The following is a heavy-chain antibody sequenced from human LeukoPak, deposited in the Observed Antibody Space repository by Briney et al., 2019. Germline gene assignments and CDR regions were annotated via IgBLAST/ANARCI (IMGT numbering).Heavy chain of an antibody. CDR3: ASYYYYGSGSSSLFDY. CDR1: GFTVSSNY. CDR2: IYSGGST. Sequence: GGSLRLSCEASGFTVSSNYMSWVRQAPGKGLEWVSVIYSGGSTYYADSVKGRFTISRDNSKNTLYLQMNSLRAEDTAVYYCASYYYYGSGSSSLFDYWGQGTLVTVSS. D-gene: IGHD3-10*01. J-gene: IGHJ4*02. V-gene: IGHV3-66*01.